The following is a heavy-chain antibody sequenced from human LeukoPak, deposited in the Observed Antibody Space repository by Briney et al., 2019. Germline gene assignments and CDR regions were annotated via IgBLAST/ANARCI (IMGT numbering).Heavy chain of an antibody. Sequence: GGSLRLSCAASGFTFSSYGMHWVRQAPGKGLEWVSSISGRDTSTYYADSVKGRFTISRDNSKSTLYLQIHSLRADDTAFYYCAKRPTFYKTFDYWGQGTLVTVS. D-gene: IGHD3-16*01. CDR3: AKRPTFYKTFDY. CDR2: ISGRDTST. V-gene: IGHV3-23*01. J-gene: IGHJ4*02. CDR1: GFTFSSYG.